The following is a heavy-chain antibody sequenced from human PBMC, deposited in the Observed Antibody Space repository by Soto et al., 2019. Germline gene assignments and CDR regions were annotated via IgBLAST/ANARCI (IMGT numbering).Heavy chain of an antibody. CDR3: AKWGPYDFSMGY. CDR2: ISTDNGNT. CDR1: GYTFTNSG. D-gene: IGHD3-3*01. V-gene: IGHV1-18*01. Sequence: VASVKVSCKASGYTFTNSGISCVRQAPGQGLEWMGWISTDNGNTNYAQHLQGRVSMTTDTSTSTAYMDLRSLRVDDTAVYYCAKWGPYDFSMGYWGQGALVTVSS. J-gene: IGHJ4*02.